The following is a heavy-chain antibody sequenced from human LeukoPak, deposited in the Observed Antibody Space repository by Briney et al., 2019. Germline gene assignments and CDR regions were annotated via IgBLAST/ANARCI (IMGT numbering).Heavy chain of an antibody. Sequence: GGSLRLSCAASGFTFSSYEMNWVRQAPGKGLEWVSYISSSGSTIYYADSVKGRFTISRDNAKNSLYLQMNSLRAEDTAVCYCAREGYSDAFDIWGQGTMVTVSS. V-gene: IGHV3-48*03. CDR3: AREGYSDAFDI. D-gene: IGHD5-18*01. CDR1: GFTFSSYE. J-gene: IGHJ3*02. CDR2: ISSSGSTI.